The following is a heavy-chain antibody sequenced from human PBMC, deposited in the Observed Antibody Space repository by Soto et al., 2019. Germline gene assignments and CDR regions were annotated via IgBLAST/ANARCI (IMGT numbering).Heavy chain of an antibody. CDR1: GYTFTGYY. CDR3: ARDGGGSYLTYYFDY. CDR2: INPNSGGT. Sequence: QVQLVQSGAEVKKPGASVKVSCKASGYTFTGYYMHWVRQAPGQGLEWMGWINPNSGGTNYAQKFQGWVTMTRDTSISTAYMELSRLRSDDTAVYYCARDGGGSYLTYYFDYWGQGTLLTVSS. D-gene: IGHD1-26*01. V-gene: IGHV1-2*04. J-gene: IGHJ4*02.